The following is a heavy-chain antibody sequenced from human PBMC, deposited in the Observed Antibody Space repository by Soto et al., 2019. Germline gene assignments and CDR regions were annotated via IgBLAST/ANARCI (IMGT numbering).Heavy chain of an antibody. CDR2: IWYDGSNK. D-gene: IGHD4-4*01. V-gene: IGHV3-33*01. CDR1: GFTFSSYG. CDR3: ERVAAIRNYYWFDP. J-gene: IGHJ5*02. Sequence: GGSLRLSCAASGFTFSSYGMHWVRQAPGKGLEWVAVIWYDGSNKYYADSVKGRFTISRDNSKNMLYLQMNSLRAEDKDVYYCERVAAIRNYYWFDPWGQGTLVTVSS.